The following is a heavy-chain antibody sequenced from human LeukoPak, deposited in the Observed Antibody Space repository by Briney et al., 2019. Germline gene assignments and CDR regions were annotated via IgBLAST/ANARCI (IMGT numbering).Heavy chain of an antibody. J-gene: IGHJ4*02. CDR3: ARDSNYYDSSGFWGYFDY. CDR2: IYYSGST. CDR1: GGSISSGGYY. Sequence: SETLSLTCTVSGGSISSGGYYWSWFRQHPGKGLEWIGYIYYSGSTYYNPSLKSRVTISVDTSKNQFSLKLSSVTAADTAVYYCARDSNYYDSSGFWGYFDYWGQGTLVTVSS. D-gene: IGHD3-22*01. V-gene: IGHV4-31*03.